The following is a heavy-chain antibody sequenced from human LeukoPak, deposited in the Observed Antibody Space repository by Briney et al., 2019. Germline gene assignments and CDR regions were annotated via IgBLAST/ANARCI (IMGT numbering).Heavy chain of an antibody. J-gene: IGHJ4*02. V-gene: IGHV4-61*02. CDR2: IYTSGST. CDR3: ARGPYYDFWSGYYGY. Sequence: SETLSLTCTVSGGSISSGSYYWSWIRQPAGKGLEWIGRIYTSGSTNYNPSLKSRVTISVDTSKNQFSLKLSSVTAADTAVYYCARGPYYDFWSGYYGYWGQGTLVTVSS. D-gene: IGHD3-3*01. CDR1: GGSISSGSYY.